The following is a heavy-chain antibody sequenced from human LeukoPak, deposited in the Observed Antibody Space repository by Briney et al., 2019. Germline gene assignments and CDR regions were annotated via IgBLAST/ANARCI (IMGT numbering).Heavy chain of an antibody. V-gene: IGHV4-59*01. J-gene: IGHJ3*02. CDR1: GGSISSYY. CDR3: ARDRRRPLYYYDSSGYGPAFDI. Sequence: SETLSLTCTVSGGSISSYYWSWIRQPPGKGLEWIGYIYYSGSTNYNPSLKSRVTISVDTSKNQFSLKLSSVTAADTAVYYCARDRRRPLYYYDSSGYGPAFDIWGQGTMVTVSS. CDR2: IYYSGST. D-gene: IGHD3-22*01.